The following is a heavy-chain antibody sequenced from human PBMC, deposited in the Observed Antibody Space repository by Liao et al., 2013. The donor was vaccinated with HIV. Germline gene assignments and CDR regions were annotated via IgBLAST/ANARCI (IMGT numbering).Heavy chain of an antibody. D-gene: IGHD1-26*01. J-gene: IGHJ4*02. CDR2: IYTSGST. CDR1: GGSFSTYY. Sequence: QVQLQESGPGLVKPSETLSLTCTVSGGSFSTYYWSWIRQPAGKGLEWIGRIYTSGSTNYNPSLESRVTISVDTSKNQFSLRLSSVTAADTAVYYCARDRPLPSGSYFTYWGQGTLVIVSS. CDR3: ARDRPLPSGSYFTY. V-gene: IGHV4-4*07.